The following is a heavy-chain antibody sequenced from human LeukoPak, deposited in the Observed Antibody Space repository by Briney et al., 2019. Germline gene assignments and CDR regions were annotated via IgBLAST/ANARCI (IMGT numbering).Heavy chain of an antibody. CDR2: LSPYNGNT. J-gene: IGHJ4*02. Sequence: ASVKVSCQASGYTFTNFGISWVRQAPGQGLEWMGWLSPYNGNTNYAQNLQGRVTMTTDTSTSTAYMELRSLRSDDTAVYCCAREDDFGKVYFDYWGQGTLVTVSS. CDR3: AREDDFGKVYFDY. CDR1: GYTFTNFG. D-gene: IGHD4-17*01. V-gene: IGHV1-18*01.